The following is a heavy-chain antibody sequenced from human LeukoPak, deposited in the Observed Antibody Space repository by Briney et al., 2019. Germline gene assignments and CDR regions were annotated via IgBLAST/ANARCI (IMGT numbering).Heavy chain of an antibody. CDR2: INPSGRST. J-gene: IGHJ5*02. CDR3: ARDNSVGDVAWWFDP. V-gene: IGHV1-46*01. CDR1: GYSFTSHY. Sequence: ASVNVSCEASGYSFTSHYMHGVRQAPAQGREWLGLINPSGRSTLYTQKFQGRVTMTRDMSTTTDYVELSSLRSEDTAVYYCARDNSVGDVAWWFDPWGQGTLVTVSS. D-gene: IGHD1-26*01.